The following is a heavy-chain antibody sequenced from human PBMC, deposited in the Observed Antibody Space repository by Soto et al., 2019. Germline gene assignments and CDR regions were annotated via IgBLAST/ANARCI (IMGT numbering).Heavy chain of an antibody. CDR1: GYTFTSYV. Sequence: ASVKVSCKASGYTFTSYVINWVRQATGQGLEWMGWMNPNSGNTGYAQKFQGRVTMTRNTSISTAYMELSSLRSEDTAVYYCARERRDVLRFLEWLPRGRAFDIWGQGTMVTVSS. D-gene: IGHD3-3*01. J-gene: IGHJ3*02. V-gene: IGHV1-8*01. CDR3: ARERRDVLRFLEWLPRGRAFDI. CDR2: MNPNSGNT.